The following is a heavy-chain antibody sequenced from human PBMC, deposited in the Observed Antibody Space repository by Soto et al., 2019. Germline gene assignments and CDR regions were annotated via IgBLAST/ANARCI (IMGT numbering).Heavy chain of an antibody. CDR1: GYSISSTTYS. D-gene: IGHD3-9*01. J-gene: IGHJ6*04. CDR3: AGLAGFDIRVNVDL. V-gene: IGHV4-39*01. Sequence: QVQLQESGPGLVRPSETLSLTCTVSGYSISSTTYSWGWIRQSPGKGLEWIGSIYYNGRTHYNPSLESRVTISVDMSKNQFSLKLSSVTAVDTAMYYCAGLAGFDIRVNVDLWGKGTTVTVSS. CDR2: IYYNGRT.